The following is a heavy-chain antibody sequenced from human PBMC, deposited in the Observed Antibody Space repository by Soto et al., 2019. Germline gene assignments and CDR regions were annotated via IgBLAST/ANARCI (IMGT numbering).Heavy chain of an antibody. Sequence: SETLSLTCTVSGGSISSSSYYWGWIRQPPGKGLEWIGSIYYSGSTYYNPSLKSRVTISVDTSKNQFSLKLSSVTAADTAVYYCARHEWRSLNWFDPWGQGTLVTVSS. V-gene: IGHV4-39*01. J-gene: IGHJ5*02. CDR3: ARHEWRSLNWFDP. D-gene: IGHD6-13*01. CDR1: GGSISSSSYY. CDR2: IYYSGST.